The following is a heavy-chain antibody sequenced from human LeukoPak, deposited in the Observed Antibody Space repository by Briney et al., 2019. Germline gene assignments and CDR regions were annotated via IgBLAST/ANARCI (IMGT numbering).Heavy chain of an antibody. J-gene: IGHJ3*02. CDR1: GGSISSYY. CDR2: IYHSGST. CDR3: ARGSNWNYSFDI. Sequence: SETLSLTCTVSGGSISSYYWSWIRRPPGKGLEWIGYIYHSGSTYYNPSLKSRVTISVDRSKNQFSLKLSSVTAADTAVYYCARGSNWNYSFDIWGQGTVVTVSS. V-gene: IGHV4-59*12. D-gene: IGHD1-7*01.